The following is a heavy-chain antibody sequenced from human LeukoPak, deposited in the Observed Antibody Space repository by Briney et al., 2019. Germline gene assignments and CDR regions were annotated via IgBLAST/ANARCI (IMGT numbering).Heavy chain of an antibody. CDR1: GGSFSDYA. D-gene: IGHD3-16*01. Sequence: GASVKVSCKASGGSFSDYAISWVRQAPGQGLESMGRIIPIFGTANYAQKFQGRVTITADIVSSTAHMELTNLTSGDTAVYFCAKQGAVRQDYYMDVRGNGTTVTVSS. J-gene: IGHJ6*03. CDR2: IIPIFGTA. CDR3: AKQGAVRQDYYMDV. V-gene: IGHV1-69*06.